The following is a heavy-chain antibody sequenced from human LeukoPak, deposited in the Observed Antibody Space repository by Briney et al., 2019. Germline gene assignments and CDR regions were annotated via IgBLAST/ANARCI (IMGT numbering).Heavy chain of an antibody. V-gene: IGHV3-23*01. Sequence: GGCLRLSCAPSGFTFSSYALSWVRHAPEKRLEWVSAISGSGGSTYSADSVKGRFTISRDNSKNTLYLQMNSLRAEDTAVYYCAKDRDFWSAMSYFDYWGQGTLVTVSS. J-gene: IGHJ4*02. CDR2: ISGSGGST. D-gene: IGHD3-3*01. CDR3: AKDRDFWSAMSYFDY. CDR1: GFTFSSYA.